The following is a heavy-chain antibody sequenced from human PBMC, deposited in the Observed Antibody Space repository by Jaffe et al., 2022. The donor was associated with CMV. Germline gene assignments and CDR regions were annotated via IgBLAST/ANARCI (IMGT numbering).Heavy chain of an antibody. V-gene: IGHV4-59*11. Sequence: QAHLQESGPRLVRPSETLSLMCAVSGLSISRHCWAWIRQPPGKGLEWIGHVCYGGTFHFNPSLRSRVTISLETSNTQFSLKVHSVTAADTAVYYCVADTRTVWYYFWGQGVAVTVS. CDR1: GLSISRHC. D-gene: IGHD3-16*01. CDR2: VCYGGTF. CDR3: VADTRTVWYYF. J-gene: IGHJ4*02.